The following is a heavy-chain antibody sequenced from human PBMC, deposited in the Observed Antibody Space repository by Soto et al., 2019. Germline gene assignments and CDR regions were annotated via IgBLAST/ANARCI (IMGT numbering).Heavy chain of an antibody. CDR2: IKQDGSEK. CDR3: ARGTVSDDY. J-gene: IGHJ4*02. CDR1: GFTFSSHW. V-gene: IGHV3-7*01. Sequence: PGESLRLYCAASGFTFSSHWMSWVRQAPGKGLEWVANIKQDGSEKYYVDSVKGRFTISRDNAKNSLYLQMNSLRAEDTAVYYCARGTVSDDYWGQGT. D-gene: IGHD4-17*01.